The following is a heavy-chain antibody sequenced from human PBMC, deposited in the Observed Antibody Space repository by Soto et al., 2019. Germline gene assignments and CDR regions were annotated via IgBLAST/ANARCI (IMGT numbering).Heavy chain of an antibody. CDR1: GYTFTGYY. D-gene: IGHD5-18*01. Sequence: ASVKVSCKASGYTFTGYYMHWVRQAPGQGLEWMGWINPNSGGTNYAQKFQGWVTMTRDTSISTAYMELSRLRSDDTAVYYCARDFGYNYGFSPVDYWGQGTLVTVSS. CDR3: ARDFGYNYGFSPVDY. V-gene: IGHV1-2*04. J-gene: IGHJ4*02. CDR2: INPNSGGT.